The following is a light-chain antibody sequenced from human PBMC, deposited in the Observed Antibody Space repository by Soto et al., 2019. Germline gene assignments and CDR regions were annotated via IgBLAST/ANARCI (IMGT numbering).Light chain of an antibody. CDR2: DVS. CDR3: CSYAGSYSHVA. CDR1: SSDIGGYNS. Sequence: QSALTQPRSVSGSPGQSVTISCTGTSSDIGGYNSVSWYQHHPGKAPKLMINDVSQRPSGVPDRFSGSKSGNTASLTISGLQAEDEADYYCCSYAGSYSHVAFGGGTK. V-gene: IGLV2-11*01. J-gene: IGLJ2*01.